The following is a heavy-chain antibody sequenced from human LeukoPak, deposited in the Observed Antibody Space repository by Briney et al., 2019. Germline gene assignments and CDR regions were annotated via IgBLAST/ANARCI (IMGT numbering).Heavy chain of an antibody. V-gene: IGHV3-9*01. CDR3: AKDRDPPYIGNSYGYYSDY. CDR2: ISWNSGSI. D-gene: IGHD5-18*01. CDR1: GFTFEKYA. J-gene: IGHJ4*02. Sequence: QAGGSLRLSCVASGFTFEKYAMHWVRQAPGKGLEWVLGISWNSGSIGYADFAKGRFTISRDNARNSLFLQMNTLKPEDTALYYCAKDRDPPYIGNSYGYYSDYWGQGTLVTVSS.